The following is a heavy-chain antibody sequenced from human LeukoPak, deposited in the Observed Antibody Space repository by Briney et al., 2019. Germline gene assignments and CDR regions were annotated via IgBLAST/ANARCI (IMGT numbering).Heavy chain of an antibody. V-gene: IGHV3-7*01. Sequence: GGSLRLSCAASGFTFGGFWMSWVRQAPGKGLEWVANIRQDGSAEYYVGSVKGRFTISRDNANKSLYLQMNSLRAEDTAVYYCAKDPFIAARGHYYYYMDVWGKGTTVTVSS. CDR3: AKDPFIAARGHYYYYMDV. CDR2: IRQDGSAE. CDR1: GFTFGGFW. D-gene: IGHD6-6*01. J-gene: IGHJ6*03.